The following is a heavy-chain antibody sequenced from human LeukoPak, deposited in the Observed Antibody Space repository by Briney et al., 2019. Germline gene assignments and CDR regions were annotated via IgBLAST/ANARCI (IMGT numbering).Heavy chain of an antibody. CDR3: ASTVFGVTYNWFDP. D-gene: IGHD3-3*01. Sequence: PSQTLSLXCTASGASNSSGSYFWSWDRQPAGKAPEWIGRFHTSGGTNYNPSLESRVTISVDTSKNQFSLKLTSVTAADTAVYYCASTVFGVTYNWFDPWGQGTLVTVSS. CDR2: FHTSGGT. J-gene: IGHJ5*02. CDR1: GASNSSGSYF. V-gene: IGHV4-61*02.